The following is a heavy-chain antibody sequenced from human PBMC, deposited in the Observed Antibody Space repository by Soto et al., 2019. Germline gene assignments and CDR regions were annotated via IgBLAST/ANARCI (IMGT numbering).Heavy chain of an antibody. CDR3: ARGYCSGNNCYPSFYMDV. D-gene: IGHD2-15*01. V-gene: IGHV4-59*01. J-gene: IGHJ6*03. CDR2: IYYSGST. CDR1: GGSISSYF. Sequence: SENLSLTCTVSGGSISSYFWTWIRQPPGKGLEWIGYIYYSGSTNSNPSLKSRVTMSVDTSKNQFSLNLSSVTAADTAVYYCARGYCSGNNCYPSFYMDVWGKGTTVT.